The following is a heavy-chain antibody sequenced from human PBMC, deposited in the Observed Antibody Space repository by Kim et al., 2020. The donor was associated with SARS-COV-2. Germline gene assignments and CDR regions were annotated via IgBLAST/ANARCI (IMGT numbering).Heavy chain of an antibody. J-gene: IGHJ4*02. CDR3: AREGGGDYRIDY. V-gene: IGHV1-69*01. D-gene: IGHD4-17*01. Sequence: NYARKFQGRVTLTADESTRTAYMGLRRLRSEDTAVYYCAREGGGDYRIDYWGQGTLVTVSS.